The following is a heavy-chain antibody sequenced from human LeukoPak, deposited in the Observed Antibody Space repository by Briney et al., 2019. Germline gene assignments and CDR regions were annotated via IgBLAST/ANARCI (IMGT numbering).Heavy chain of an antibody. D-gene: IGHD1-26*01. J-gene: IGHJ4*02. CDR3: AKARIVGATLFDY. Sequence: GGSLRLSCAASGFTFSSYAMSWVRQAPGKGLEWVSTISGSGGYTYYADSVKGRFTISRDSSKNTLYLQMNSLRAEDTAIYFCAKARIVGATLFDYWGQGTLVTVSS. V-gene: IGHV3-23*01. CDR2: ISGSGGYT. CDR1: GFTFSSYA.